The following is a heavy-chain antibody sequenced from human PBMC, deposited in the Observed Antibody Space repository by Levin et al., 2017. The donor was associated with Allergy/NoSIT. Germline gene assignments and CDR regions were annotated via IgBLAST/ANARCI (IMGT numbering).Heavy chain of an antibody. CDR1: GGSISSYY. CDR3: AESGDSSGYLEFQH. J-gene: IGHJ1*01. Sequence: SETLSLTCTVSGGSISSYYWSWIRQPPGKGLEWIGYISYTGSTNYNPSLKSRVTISVDTSKNQVSLKLTSVTAADTAVYYCAESGDSSGYLEFQHWGQGTLVTVSS. CDR2: ISYTGST. D-gene: IGHD3-22*01. V-gene: IGHV4-59*01.